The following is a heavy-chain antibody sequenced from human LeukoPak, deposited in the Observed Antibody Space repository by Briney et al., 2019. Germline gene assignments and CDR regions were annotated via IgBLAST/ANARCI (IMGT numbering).Heavy chain of an antibody. CDR2: ISPTYSI. CDR1: GFIFSSYA. V-gene: IGHV3-48*02. CDR3: ARDHNWGFDY. J-gene: IGHJ4*02. Sequence: PGGSPRLSCAASGFIFSSYATNWVRQAPGKGLEWVSYISPTYSIYYSDSVRGRFTVSRDNAKNSLYLQMNSLRDEDTAVYYCARDHNWGFDYWGPGTLVAVSS. D-gene: IGHD7-27*01.